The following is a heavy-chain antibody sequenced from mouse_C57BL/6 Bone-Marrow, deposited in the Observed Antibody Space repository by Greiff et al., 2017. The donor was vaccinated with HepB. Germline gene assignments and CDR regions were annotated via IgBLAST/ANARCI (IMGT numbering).Heavy chain of an antibody. CDR3: ASWTPTRLRLDY. J-gene: IGHJ2*01. CDR2: INPSNGDT. CDR1: GYTFTSYW. D-gene: IGHD2-10*01. V-gene: IGHV1-53*01. Sequence: QVQLQQPGTELVKPGASVKLSCKASGYTFTSYWMHWVKQRPGQGLEWIGNINPSNGDTNYNEKFKSKATLTVDKSSSTAYMQLSSLTSEDSAVYFCASWTPTRLRLDYWGKGTTLTVSS.